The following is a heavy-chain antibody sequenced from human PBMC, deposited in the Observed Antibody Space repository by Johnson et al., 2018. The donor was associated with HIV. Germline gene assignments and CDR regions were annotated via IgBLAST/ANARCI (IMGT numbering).Heavy chain of an antibody. CDR1: GLTVSTNY. J-gene: IGHJ3*02. CDR3: ARLPSGYNRDSFNI. D-gene: IGHD5-18*01. CDR2: ISSSGSTI. V-gene: IGHV3-11*04. Sequence: QVQLVESGGGMVQPGGSLRLSCAASGLTVSTNYMSWIRQAPGKGLEWVSYISSSGSTIYYADSVKGRFTISRDNAKNSLYLQMNSLRAEDTAVYYCARLPSGYNRDSFNIWGQGTMVTVSS.